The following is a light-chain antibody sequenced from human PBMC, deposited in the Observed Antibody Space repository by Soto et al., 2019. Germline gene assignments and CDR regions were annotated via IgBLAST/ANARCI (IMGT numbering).Light chain of an antibody. Sequence: QSALTQPPSVSGAPGQWVTISCTGSSSNIGAGYDVHWYQQLPGTAPKLLIYGNSNRPSGVPDRFSGSKSGTSASLAITGLQAEDEADYYCQSYDSSLSALFGGGTKVTVL. V-gene: IGLV1-40*01. CDR2: GNS. CDR1: SSNIGAGYD. J-gene: IGLJ2*01. CDR3: QSYDSSLSAL.